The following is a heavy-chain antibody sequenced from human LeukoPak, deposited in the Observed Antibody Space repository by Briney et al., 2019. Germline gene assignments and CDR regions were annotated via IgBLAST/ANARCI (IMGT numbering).Heavy chain of an antibody. D-gene: IGHD1-26*01. CDR3: AKGRGWEASYYYYYMDV. CDR1: GFTFSSYR. J-gene: IGHJ6*03. CDR2: ISSRSSYI. Sequence: GGSLRLSCAASGFTFSSYRMNWVRQAPGKGLEWVSSISSRSSYIYYADSLKGRFTISRDNAKNSLYLNIHSLRAEDTAVYYCAKGRGWEASYYYYYMDVWGKGTTVTISS. V-gene: IGHV3-21*01.